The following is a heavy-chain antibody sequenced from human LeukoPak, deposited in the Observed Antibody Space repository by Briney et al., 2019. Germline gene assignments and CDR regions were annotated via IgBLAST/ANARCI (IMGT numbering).Heavy chain of an antibody. Sequence: GGSLRLSCAASGFTFSGYSMNWVRQAPGKGLEWVSYIRSSGYPIHYADSVKGRFTISRDNAKNSLYLQMNSLRAEDTAVYYCARSNREFASGTGDYWGQGTLVTVSS. J-gene: IGHJ4*02. D-gene: IGHD1-14*01. V-gene: IGHV3-48*04. CDR1: GFTFSGYS. CDR2: IRSSGYPI. CDR3: ARSNREFASGTGDY.